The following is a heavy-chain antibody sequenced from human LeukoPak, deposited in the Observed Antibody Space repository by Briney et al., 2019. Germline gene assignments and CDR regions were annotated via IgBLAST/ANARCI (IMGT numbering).Heavy chain of an antibody. V-gene: IGHV3-23*01. CDR2: VSGSGGVT. D-gene: IGHD3-9*01. CDR3: AKDRRRDDVLTGSFSD. CDR1: GFTFASYG. J-gene: IGHJ4*02. Sequence: GGSLRLSCAASGFTFASYGMSWVRQAPGKGLEWVSAVSGSGGVTSYADSVKGRFTISRDNSKNTLYLQMNSLRAEDTALYYCAKDRRRDDVLTGSFSDWGQGTLVTVSS.